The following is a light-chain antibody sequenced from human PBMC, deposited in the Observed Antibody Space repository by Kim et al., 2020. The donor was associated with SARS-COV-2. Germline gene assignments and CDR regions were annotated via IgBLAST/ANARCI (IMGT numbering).Light chain of an antibody. CDR3: QQYGSSPLT. J-gene: IGKJ4*01. Sequence: SPGESATLACRASQSVNSNYFAWYQQKPGQAPRLLIYGISRRATGIPDRFSGSGSGTDFTLAISRLEPEDFAVYFCQQYGSSPLTFGGGTKVDIK. CDR2: GIS. CDR1: QSVNSNY. V-gene: IGKV3-20*01.